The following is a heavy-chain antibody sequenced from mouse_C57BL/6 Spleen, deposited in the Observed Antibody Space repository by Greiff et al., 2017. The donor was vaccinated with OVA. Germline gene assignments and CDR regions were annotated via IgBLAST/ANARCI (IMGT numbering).Heavy chain of an antibody. D-gene: IGHD1-1*01. V-gene: IGHV1-69*01. CDR3: ARSYYYGSSSYYAMDD. Sequence: QVQLQQPGAELVMPGASVKLSCKASGYTFTSYWMHWVKQRPGQGLEWIGEIDPSDSYTNYNQKFKGKSTLTVDKSSSTAYMQLSSLTSEDSAVYYCARSYYYGSSSYYAMDDWGQGTSVTVSS. J-gene: IGHJ4*01. CDR2: IDPSDSYT. CDR1: GYTFTSYW.